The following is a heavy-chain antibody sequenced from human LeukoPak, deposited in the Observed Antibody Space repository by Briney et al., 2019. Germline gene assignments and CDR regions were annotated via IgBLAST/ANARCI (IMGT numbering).Heavy chain of an antibody. V-gene: IGHV1-69*13. Sequence: ASVKVSCKASGGTFSSYAISWVRQAPGQGLEWMGGIIPIFGTANYAQKFQGRVTITADESTSTAYMELSSLRSEDTAVYYCARDTRGYGIYYYYYMDVWGKGTTVTVSS. CDR2: IIPIFGTA. CDR1: GGTFSSYA. CDR3: ARDTRGYGIYYYYYMDV. J-gene: IGHJ6*03. D-gene: IGHD5-18*01.